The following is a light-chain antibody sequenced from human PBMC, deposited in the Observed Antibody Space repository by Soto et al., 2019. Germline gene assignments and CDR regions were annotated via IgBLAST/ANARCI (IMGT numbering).Light chain of an antibody. Sequence: DIQMTQSPSSLSASVGDRVTITCRASQSISSYLNWYQQKPGKAPKLLIYAASSLQSGVPSRLSGSGSGTDFTLTISSLQPEDFATYYCQQSYSTPLFGGGTKVDIK. J-gene: IGKJ4*01. CDR1: QSISSY. V-gene: IGKV1-39*01. CDR2: AAS. CDR3: QQSYSTPL.